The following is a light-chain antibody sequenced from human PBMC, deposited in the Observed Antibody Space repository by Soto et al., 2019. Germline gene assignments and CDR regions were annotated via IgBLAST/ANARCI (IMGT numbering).Light chain of an antibody. CDR3: QQCGTSPLT. J-gene: IGKJ4*01. CDR2: GAS. Sequence: EMVLTQSPGTLSFYPGEKATLSCRASQSVTSSYLAWYQQKPGQAPRPLTYGASSRATGIPDRFSGSGSGTDFTLTISRLEPEDFAVYYCQQCGTSPLTFGGGTKVEIK. V-gene: IGKV3-20*01. CDR1: QSVTSSY.